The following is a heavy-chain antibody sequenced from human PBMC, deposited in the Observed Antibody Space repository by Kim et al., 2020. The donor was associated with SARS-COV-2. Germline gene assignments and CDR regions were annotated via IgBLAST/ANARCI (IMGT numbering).Heavy chain of an antibody. Sequence: TGRYYGDDVKGRFSISRDNAKNALKLQMNSLRGEDTAVYYGTRGRGLDYWGQGTLVTVSS. CDR3: TRGRGLDY. CDR2: TGR. J-gene: IGHJ4*02. V-gene: IGHV3-7*04.